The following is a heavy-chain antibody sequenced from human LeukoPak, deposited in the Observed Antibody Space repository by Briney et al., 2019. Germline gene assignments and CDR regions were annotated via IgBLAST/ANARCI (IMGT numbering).Heavy chain of an antibody. CDR3: ARGRARYYYDSSGYYYWQDYDAFDI. CDR2: MNPNSGNT. V-gene: IGHV1-8*01. CDR1: GYTFTSYD. Sequence: ASVKVSCKASGYTFTSYDINWVRQATGQGLEWMGWMNPNSGNTGYAQKFQGRVTMTRNTSISTAYMELSSLRSEDTAVYYCARGRARYYYDSSGYYYWQDYDAFDIWGQGTMVTVSS. J-gene: IGHJ3*02. D-gene: IGHD3-22*01.